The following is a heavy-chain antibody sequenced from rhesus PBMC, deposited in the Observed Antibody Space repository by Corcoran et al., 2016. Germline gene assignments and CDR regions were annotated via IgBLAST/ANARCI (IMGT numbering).Heavy chain of an antibody. Sequence: QVQLQESGPGLVKPSETLSLTCAVSGGSISGYYWNWIRQPHGKGLEWLGYIGGRTRNTDNNPSLQSRVTISTDAAKNQFSLKLSSVTAADTAVYYCARSRYYEDDYGTAPTNYFDYGGQGVLVTVSS. J-gene: IGHJ4*01. V-gene: IGHV4-165*02. CDR3: ARSRYYEDDYGTAPTNYFDY. D-gene: IGHD3-9*01. CDR1: GGSISGYY. CDR2: IGGRTRNT.